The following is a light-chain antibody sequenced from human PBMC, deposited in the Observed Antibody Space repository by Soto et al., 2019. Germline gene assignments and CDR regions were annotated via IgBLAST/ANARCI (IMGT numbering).Light chain of an antibody. CDR2: DAS. CDR3: QQYNYWRT. Sequence: EIVLTQSPGTLSLSPGERATLSCRASQSVSSSYLAWYQQKPGQAPRLLIYDASNRATGIPARFSGSGSGTEFTLTISSLQSEDFGVYYCQQYNYWRTFGQGTKVDIK. CDR1: QSVSSSY. V-gene: IGKV3D-15*01. J-gene: IGKJ1*01.